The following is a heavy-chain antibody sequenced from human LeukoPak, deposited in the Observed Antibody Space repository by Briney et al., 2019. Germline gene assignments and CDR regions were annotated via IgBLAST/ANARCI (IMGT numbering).Heavy chain of an antibody. CDR2: IFTSGST. CDR3: ARNGRYSNLPSAAYYYYHMDV. V-gene: IGHV4-4*07. Sequence: SETLSLTCTVSGGSISSYYWSWIRQPAGKGLEWIGRIFTSGSTNYNPSLKSRVTISVDKSKNQFSLKLSSVTAADTAVYYCARNGRYSNLPSAAYYYYHMDVWGKGTTVTVSS. D-gene: IGHD4-11*01. CDR1: GGSISSYY. J-gene: IGHJ6*03.